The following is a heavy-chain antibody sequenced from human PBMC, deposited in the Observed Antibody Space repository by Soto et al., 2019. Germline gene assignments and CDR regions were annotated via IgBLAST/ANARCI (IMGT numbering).Heavy chain of an antibody. J-gene: IGHJ3*02. V-gene: IGHV3-72*01. CDR2: TRNKANSYTT. CDR3: ARDHGTGEGAFDI. Sequence: GGSLRLSCAASGFTFSDHYMDWVRQAPGKGLEWVGRTRNKANSYTTEYAASVKGRFTISRDDSKNSLYLQMNSLKTEDTAVYYCARDHGTGEGAFDIWGQGTMVTVSS. D-gene: IGHD7-27*01. CDR1: GFTFSDHY.